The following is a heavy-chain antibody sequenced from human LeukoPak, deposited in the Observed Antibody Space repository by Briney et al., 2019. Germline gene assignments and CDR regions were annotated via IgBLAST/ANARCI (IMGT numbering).Heavy chain of an antibody. Sequence: GGSPRPSCAASGFTFSSYWMHWVRQAPGKGLVWVSRINSDGSSKSYADFVKGRFTISRDNAKNTLYLQMNSLRAEDTAVYYCARAGVTYYYDSTFDYWGQGTLVTVSS. CDR2: INSDGSSK. J-gene: IGHJ4*02. D-gene: IGHD3-22*01. CDR3: ARAGVTYYYDSTFDY. CDR1: GFTFSSYW. V-gene: IGHV3-74*01.